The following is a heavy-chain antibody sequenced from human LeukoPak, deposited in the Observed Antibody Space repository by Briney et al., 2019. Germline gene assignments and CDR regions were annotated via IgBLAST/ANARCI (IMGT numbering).Heavy chain of an antibody. CDR1: GYSISSGYY. Sequence: PSETLSLTCTVSGYSISSGYYWGWIRQPPGKGLEWIGSIYHSGSTYYNPSLKSRVTISVDTSKNQFSLKLSSVTAADTAVYYCARDWGWGVVVPAAMGDAFDIWGQGTMVTVSS. D-gene: IGHD2-2*01. V-gene: IGHV4-38-2*02. CDR3: ARDWGWGVVVPAAMGDAFDI. J-gene: IGHJ3*02. CDR2: IYHSGST.